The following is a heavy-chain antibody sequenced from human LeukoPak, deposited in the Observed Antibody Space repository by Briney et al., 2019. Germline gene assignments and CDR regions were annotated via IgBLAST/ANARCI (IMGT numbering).Heavy chain of an antibody. CDR2: INSDGSRT. D-gene: IGHD4-17*01. V-gene: IGHV3-74*01. J-gene: IGHJ4*02. CDR3: ARDQAVTSCFDY. Sequence: PGGSLRLSCAASGFTFSTYWMDWVRQAPGKGLVWVSRINSDGSRTTYADSVKGRFTISRDNAKNTLYLQMNSLRAEDTAVYYCARDQAVTSCFDYWGQGTLVTVSS. CDR1: GFTFSTYW.